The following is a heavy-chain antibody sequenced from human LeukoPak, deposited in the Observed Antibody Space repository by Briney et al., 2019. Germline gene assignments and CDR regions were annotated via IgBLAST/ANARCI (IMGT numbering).Heavy chain of an antibody. D-gene: IGHD6-13*01. CDR1: EFTFSSYA. Sequence: SGGSLRLSCVASEFTFSSYAMYWVRQAPGKGLEYVSAISSNGGSTYYANSVKGRFTISRDNSRNTLYLQMGSLRAEDMAVYYCARAGSSWYFYPGYWGQGTLVTVSS. V-gene: IGHV3-64*01. CDR3: ARAGSSWYFYPGY. CDR2: ISSNGGST. J-gene: IGHJ4*02.